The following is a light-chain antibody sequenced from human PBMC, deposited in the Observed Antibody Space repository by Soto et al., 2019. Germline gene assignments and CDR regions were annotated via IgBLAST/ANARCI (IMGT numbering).Light chain of an antibody. Sequence: EIVLTQSPATLSLSPGERATLSCRASQSVSSYLAWYQQKPGRAPRLLIYDASNRATGIPARFSGSGSGTDFTLTISRLEPGDFDAYYCQQSSKWINFGEGTRLEIK. CDR2: DAS. V-gene: IGKV3-11*01. CDR3: QQSSKWIN. CDR1: QSVSSY. J-gene: IGKJ5*01.